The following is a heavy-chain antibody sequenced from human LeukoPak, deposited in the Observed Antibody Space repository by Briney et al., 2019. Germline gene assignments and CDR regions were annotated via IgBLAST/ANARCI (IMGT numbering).Heavy chain of an antibody. V-gene: IGHV1-69*05. J-gene: IGHJ3*02. CDR3: ARDLCSSTSCYSGSGAFDI. CDR2: IIPIFGKA. Sequence: AAVKVSCKASGCTFSNYAISWVRQAPGQGLEWMGGIIPIFGKANYAQKFKGRVTITTDESTSTAYMELSSLRSEDTAVYYCARDLCSSTSCYSGSGAFDIWGQGTMVTVSS. D-gene: IGHD2-2*01. CDR1: GCTFSNYA.